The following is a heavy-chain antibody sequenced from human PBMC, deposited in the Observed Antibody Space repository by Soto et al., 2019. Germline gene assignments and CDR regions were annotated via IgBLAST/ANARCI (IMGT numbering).Heavy chain of an antibody. V-gene: IGHV3-48*01. CDR1: GFIFSSFS. D-gene: IGHD3-16*01. CDR2: ISGIGDSI. Sequence: EVQLVESGGDLVQPGGSLRLSCAASGFIFSSFSMNWVRQAPGKGLEWVSYISGIGDSIYYADSVRGRFTISRDNAKNSLYLQMNSLRAEDTAVYYCAKYDYANYGGAFDIWGQGTMVTVSS. J-gene: IGHJ3*02. CDR3: AKYDYANYGGAFDI.